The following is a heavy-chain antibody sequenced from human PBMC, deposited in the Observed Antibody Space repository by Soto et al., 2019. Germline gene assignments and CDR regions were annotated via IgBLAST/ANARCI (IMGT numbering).Heavy chain of an antibody. CDR3: ARGRYCLTGRCFPNWFDS. CDR2: IYKSATT. Sequence: QVQLLESGPGLVKPSQTLSLTCSVSGDSISTVDYFWAWVRQPPGQAMEFIGYIYKSATTHYNPSFESRVAISLDKSKSQFSLNVTSLTAADTAVYFCARGRYCLTGRCFPNWFDSWGQGTLVTVSS. D-gene: IGHD2-15*01. V-gene: IGHV4-30-4*01. CDR1: GDSISTVDYF. J-gene: IGHJ5*01.